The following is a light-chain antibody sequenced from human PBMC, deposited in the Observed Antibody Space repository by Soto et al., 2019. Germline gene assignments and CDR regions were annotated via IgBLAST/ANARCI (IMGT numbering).Light chain of an antibody. Sequence: EIVLTQSPATLSASPGERATLSCRASQSVSSYLAWYQQKPGQAPRLLIYDASNRATGIPARFSGSGSGTDFTLTINSLEPEDFAIYYCQQRSNWPPITFGQGTRLEIK. CDR1: QSVSSY. CDR2: DAS. CDR3: QQRSNWPPIT. V-gene: IGKV3-11*01. J-gene: IGKJ5*01.